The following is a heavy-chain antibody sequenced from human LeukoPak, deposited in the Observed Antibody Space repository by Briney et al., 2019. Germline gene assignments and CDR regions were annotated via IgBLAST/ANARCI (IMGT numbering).Heavy chain of an antibody. CDR3: AGDSPAQYCSGGSCYYYDY. D-gene: IGHD2-15*01. V-gene: IGHV1-69*13. CDR1: GGTFSSYA. Sequence: ASVKVSCKASGGTFSSYAISWVRQAPGQGLEWMGGIIPMFGTANCAQKFQGRVTITADESTSTAYMELSSLRSEDTAVYYCAGDSPAQYCSGGSCYYYDYWGQGTLVTVSS. J-gene: IGHJ4*02. CDR2: IIPMFGTA.